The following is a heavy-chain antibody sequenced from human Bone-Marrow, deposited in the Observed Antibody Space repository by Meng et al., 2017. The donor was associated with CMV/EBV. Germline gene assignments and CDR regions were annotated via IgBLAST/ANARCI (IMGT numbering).Heavy chain of an antibody. Sequence: ASVKVSCKASGYTFTSYHIHWVRQAPGQGLECMGRINPSGGRTSYAHNFQGRVTMTRDTSTSTVYMELSSLRSGDTAVYYCARGRGPSGNGYIDYWGQGSLVTVSS. J-gene: IGHJ4*02. CDR1: GYTFTSYH. D-gene: IGHD6-13*01. CDR2: INPSGGRT. V-gene: IGHV1-46*01. CDR3: ARGRGPSGNGYIDY.